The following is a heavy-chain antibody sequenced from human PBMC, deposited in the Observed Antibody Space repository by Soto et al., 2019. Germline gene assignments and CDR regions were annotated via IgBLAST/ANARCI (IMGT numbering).Heavy chain of an antibody. D-gene: IGHD6-19*01. Sequence: QVQLQESGPGLVKPSETLSLTCTVSGASISSYYWSWIRQPAGKGLEWIGRMYVSGTTNYNPSLKSRVTMSVVTAKNQFSLRLTSVTAADPAVYYCAREGAAVEHVHWGQGTLVTVSS. CDR1: GASISSYY. V-gene: IGHV4-4*07. CDR2: MYVSGTT. J-gene: IGHJ4*02. CDR3: AREGAAVEHVH.